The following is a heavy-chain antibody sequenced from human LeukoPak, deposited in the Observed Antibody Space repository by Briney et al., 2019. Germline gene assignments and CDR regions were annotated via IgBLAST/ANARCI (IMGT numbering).Heavy chain of an antibody. CDR1: GFTFGSPW. D-gene: IGHD3-16*02. CDR3: ARGTAGYHSSYFDY. J-gene: IGHJ4*02. Sequence: PGGSLRVSCAASGFTFGSPWMHWVRQAPGKGLVWVSRINSDGSATAYADSVKGRFTISRDNAENTLYLQMNSLRAEDTAVYYCARGTAGYHSSYFDYWGQGTLDTVSS. V-gene: IGHV3-74*01. CDR2: INSDGSAT.